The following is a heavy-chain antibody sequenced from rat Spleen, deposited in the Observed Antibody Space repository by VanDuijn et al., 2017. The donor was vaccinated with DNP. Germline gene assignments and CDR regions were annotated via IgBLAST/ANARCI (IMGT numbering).Heavy chain of an antibody. CDR2: ITGSGGSS. V-gene: IGHV5-31*01. CDR1: GFTFNNYW. CDR3: ASWAPIAPLSTSNY. J-gene: IGHJ2*01. D-gene: IGHD1-2*01. Sequence: EVQLVESGGDLVQPGRSLKLSCVASGFTFNNYWMAWIRQVPGKGLEWVASITGSGGSSYYPDSVKGRFTFSRDNAEDTVYLQMNSLRSEDTATYYCASWAPIAPLSTSNYWGQGVMVTVSS.